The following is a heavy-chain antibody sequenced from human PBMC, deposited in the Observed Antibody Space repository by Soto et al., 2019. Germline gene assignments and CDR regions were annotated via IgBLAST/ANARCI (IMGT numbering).Heavy chain of an antibody. D-gene: IGHD6-25*01. CDR1: GFTVSNNY. J-gene: IGHJ4*02. V-gene: IGHV3-53*01. CDR3: GAQRGGGGY. Sequence: EVQLVESGGGLIQPGGSLRLSCAVSGFTVSNNYMSWVRQAPGKGLEGVSVIYSGGYTAYGDSVKGRFTISRDNSKNTLYLKINSLGAADPAVYYGGAQRGGGGYWGQGTLVTVSS. CDR2: IYSGGYT.